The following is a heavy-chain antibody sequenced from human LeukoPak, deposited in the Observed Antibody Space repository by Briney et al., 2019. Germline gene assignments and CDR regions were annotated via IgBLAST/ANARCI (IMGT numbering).Heavy chain of an antibody. CDR2: ISYDGSNK. CDR3: ARGLSSMGYFDY. D-gene: IGHD3-16*01. J-gene: IGHJ4*02. CDR1: GFTFSSYA. Sequence: GGSLRLSCAASGFTFSSYAMHWVRQAPGKGLEWVAVISYDGSNKYYADSVKGRFTISRDNSKNTLYLQMNSLRAEDTAVYYCARGLSSMGYFDYWGQGTLVTVSS. V-gene: IGHV3-30*04.